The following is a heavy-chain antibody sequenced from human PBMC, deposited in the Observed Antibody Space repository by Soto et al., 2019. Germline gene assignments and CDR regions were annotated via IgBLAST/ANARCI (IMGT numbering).Heavy chain of an antibody. V-gene: IGHV1-18*01. D-gene: IGHD4-4*01. J-gene: IGHJ5*02. CDR1: GYTFTSYG. CDR3: ARSPEGDYSNYEVWFDP. Sequence: GASVKVSCKASGYTFTSYGISWVRQAPGQGLEWMGWISAYNGNTNYAQKLQGRVTMTTDTSTSTAYMELRSLRSDDTAVYYCARSPEGDYSNYEVWFDPWGQGTLVTVSS. CDR2: ISAYNGNT.